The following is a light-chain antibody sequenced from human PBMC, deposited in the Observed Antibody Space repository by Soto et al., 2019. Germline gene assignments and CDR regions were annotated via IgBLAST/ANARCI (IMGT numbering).Light chain of an antibody. CDR1: SSDVGGYNY. Sequence: QSALTQPASVSGSPGQSIAISCTGTSSDVGGYNYVSWYQQHPSKAPKLIIYDVTNRPSGVSNRFSGSKSGNTASLTISGLQAEDEADYYCSSYTSSSTYVFGTGTKLTVL. CDR2: DVT. J-gene: IGLJ1*01. CDR3: SSYTSSSTYV. V-gene: IGLV2-14*01.